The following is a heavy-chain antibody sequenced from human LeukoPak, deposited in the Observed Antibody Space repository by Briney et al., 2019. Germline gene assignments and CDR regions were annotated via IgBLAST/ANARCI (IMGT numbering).Heavy chain of an antibody. V-gene: IGHV5-51*01. CDR1: GYSFTTYW. CDR2: IYPGDSDT. CDR3: ARASGAVAGKGNEY. J-gene: IGHJ4*02. D-gene: IGHD6-19*01. Sequence: ESLKISCKVSGYSFTTYWIGWVSQMPGKGLEWMGIIYPGDSDTIYSPSFQGQVTVSADKSISTAYLQWSSLRASDTAMYYCARASGAVAGKGNEYWGQGTLVTVSS.